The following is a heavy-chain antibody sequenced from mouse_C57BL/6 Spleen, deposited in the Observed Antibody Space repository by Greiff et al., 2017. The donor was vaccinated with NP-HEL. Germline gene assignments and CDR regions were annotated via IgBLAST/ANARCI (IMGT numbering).Heavy chain of an antibody. V-gene: IGHV1-82*01. J-gene: IGHJ3*01. D-gene: IGHD1-1*01. CDR3: ARDYYGSPAWFAY. Sequence: VQLQQSGPELVKPGASVKISCKASGYAFSSSWMNWVKQRPGKGLEWIGRIYPGDGDTNYNGKFKGKATLTADKSSSTAYMQLSSLTSEDSGVYVCARDYYGSPAWFAYWGQGTLVTVSA. CDR1: GYAFSSSW. CDR2: IYPGDGDT.